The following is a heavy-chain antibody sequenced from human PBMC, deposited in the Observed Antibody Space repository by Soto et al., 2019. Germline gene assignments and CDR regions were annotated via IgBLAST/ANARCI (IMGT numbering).Heavy chain of an antibody. V-gene: IGHV1-2*02. CDR1: GYTFTGYY. J-gene: IGHJ6*02. CDR3: AREKMVRGVPRLYYGMDV. CDR2: INPNSGGT. D-gene: IGHD3-10*01. Sequence: ASVKVSCKASGYTFTGYYMHWVRQAPGQGLEWMGWINPNSGGTNYAQKFQGRVTMTRDTSISTAYMELSRLRSDDTAVYYCAREKMVRGVPRLYYGMDVWGQGTTVTFSS.